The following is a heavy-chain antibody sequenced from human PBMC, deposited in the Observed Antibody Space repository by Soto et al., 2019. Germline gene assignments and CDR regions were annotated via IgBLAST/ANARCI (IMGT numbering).Heavy chain of an antibody. CDR2: INAGNGNT. Sequence: QVQLVQSGAEEKKPGASVKVSCKASGYTFTGYAMHWVRQAPGQRLEWMGWINAGNGNTKYSQKFQGRVTITRDTSASTAYMELSSPRSEDTAVYYCARAVAVPADFAYWGQGTLVTVSS. V-gene: IGHV1-3*05. J-gene: IGHJ4*02. CDR1: GYTFTGYA. D-gene: IGHD6-19*01. CDR3: ARAVAVPADFAY.